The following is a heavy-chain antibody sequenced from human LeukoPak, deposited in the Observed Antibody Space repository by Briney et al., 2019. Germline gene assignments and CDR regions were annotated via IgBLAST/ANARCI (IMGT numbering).Heavy chain of an antibody. CDR1: GYTFTSYF. J-gene: IGHJ4*02. CDR3: ARGRGSYHPTSFDY. Sequence: ASVKVSCKASGYTFTSYFMHWVRQAPGQGLEWMGWINPNSGGTYHAQNFQGRVTMTRDTSIGTDYMELSRLKSDDTAVYYCARGRGSYHPTSFDYWGQGTLVTVSS. D-gene: IGHD1-26*01. CDR2: INPNSGGT. V-gene: IGHV1-2*02.